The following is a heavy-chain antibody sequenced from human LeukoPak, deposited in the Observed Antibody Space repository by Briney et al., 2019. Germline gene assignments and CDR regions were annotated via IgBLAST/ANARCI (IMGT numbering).Heavy chain of an antibody. J-gene: IGHJ3*02. D-gene: IGHD1-26*01. CDR3: ARPIVGATTSWAFDI. CDR1: GYTFTGYY. Sequence: ASVKVSCKASGYTFTGYYMHWVRQAPGLGLEWMGWINPNSGGTNYAQKFQGRVTMTRDTSISTAYMELSRLRSEDTAVYYCARPIVGATTSWAFDIWGQGTMVTVSS. V-gene: IGHV1-2*02. CDR2: INPNSGGT.